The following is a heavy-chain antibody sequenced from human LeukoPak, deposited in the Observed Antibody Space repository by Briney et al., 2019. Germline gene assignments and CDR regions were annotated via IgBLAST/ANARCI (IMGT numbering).Heavy chain of an antibody. CDR3: ARHWETSSWYVDY. V-gene: IGHV4-59*08. CDR2: IYYSGST. Sequence: PSETLSLTCTVSGGSISSYYWSWIRQPPGKGLEWIGYIYYSGSTNYNPSLKSRVTISVDTSENQLSLKLSSVTAADTAVYYCARHWETSSWYVDYWGQGTLVTVSS. D-gene: IGHD6-13*01. J-gene: IGHJ4*02. CDR1: GGSISSYY.